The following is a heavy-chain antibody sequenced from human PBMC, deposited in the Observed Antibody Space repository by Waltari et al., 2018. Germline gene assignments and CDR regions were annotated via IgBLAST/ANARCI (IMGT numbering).Heavy chain of an antibody. CDR1: GYSSSSAYY. D-gene: IGHD5-12*01. CDR2: LYHSGIT. Sequence: QLQLQESGPGLVKPSETLSLTCAVSGYSSSSAYYWGWIRQPPGKGLAWTGSLYHSGITYYNPSLKNRVTISVDTSKNQFSLKLSSVTAADTAVYYCAREIVQSGYDYYYYMDVWGKGTTVTVSS. V-gene: IGHV4-38-2*02. CDR3: AREIVQSGYDYYYYMDV. J-gene: IGHJ6*03.